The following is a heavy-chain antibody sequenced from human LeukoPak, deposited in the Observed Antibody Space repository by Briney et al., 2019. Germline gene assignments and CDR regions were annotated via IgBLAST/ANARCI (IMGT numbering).Heavy chain of an antibody. CDR2: MNPNSGNT. V-gene: IGHV1-8*01. J-gene: IGHJ4*02. CDR3: AKDSSTTVTTKGGPRRSFDY. D-gene: IGHD4-17*01. CDR1: GYTFTSYD. Sequence: ASVKVSCKASGYTFTSYDINWVRQATGQGLEWMGWMNPNSGNTGYAQKFQGRVTMTRNTSISTAYMELSSLRAEDTAIYYCAKDSSTTVTTKGGPRRSFDYWGLGTLATVSS.